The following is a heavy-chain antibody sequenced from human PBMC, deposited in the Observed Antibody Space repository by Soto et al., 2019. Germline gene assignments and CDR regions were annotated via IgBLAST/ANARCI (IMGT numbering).Heavy chain of an antibody. D-gene: IGHD3-22*01. CDR2: ISYDGSNK. J-gene: IGHJ6*02. CDR1: GFTFSSYG. Sequence: GGSLRLSCAASGFTFSSYGMHWVRQAPGKGLEWVAVISYDGSNKYYADSVKGRFTISRDNSKNTLYLQMNSLRAEDTAVYYCAKVVGVPRGVLYYYYGMDVWGQGTTVTVSS. CDR3: AKVVGVPRGVLYYYYGMDV. V-gene: IGHV3-30*18.